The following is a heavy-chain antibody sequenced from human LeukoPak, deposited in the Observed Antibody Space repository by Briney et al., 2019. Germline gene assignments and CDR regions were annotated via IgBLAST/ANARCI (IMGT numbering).Heavy chain of an antibody. Sequence: KSSETLSLTCAVSGVSISSSNWWSWVRQPPGKGLEWIGEIYHSGSTNYNPSLKSRVTISVDTSKNQFSLKLSSVTAAGTAVYYCARLNRYCSSTSCYDYWGQGTLVTVSS. CDR2: IYHSGST. D-gene: IGHD2-2*01. CDR1: GVSISSSNW. V-gene: IGHV4-4*02. CDR3: ARLNRYCSSTSCYDY. J-gene: IGHJ4*02.